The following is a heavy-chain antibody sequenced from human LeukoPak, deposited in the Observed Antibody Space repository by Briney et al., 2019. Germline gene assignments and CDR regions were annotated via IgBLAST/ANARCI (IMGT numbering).Heavy chain of an antibody. CDR3: ATDRERDPSVYYLV. CDR2: ISDNGGET. CDR1: GFTFTDYA. Sequence: PGGSLRLSCAASGFTFTDYAMSWVRQAPEKGLEWISTISDNGGETYYADSVKGRFAISRDNSKNTLFLQMNSLRAVDSAVYYCATDRERDPSVYYLVGGQGTLITVSS. V-gene: IGHV3-23*01. J-gene: IGHJ4*02. D-gene: IGHD3-22*01.